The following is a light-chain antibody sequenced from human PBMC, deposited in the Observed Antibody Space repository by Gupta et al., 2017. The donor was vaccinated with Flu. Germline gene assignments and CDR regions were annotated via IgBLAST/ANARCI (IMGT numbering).Light chain of an antibody. Sequence: GRATPSCRASQSVNSNLAWYQQKPAQSPRFLIYGASTRATGIPARFSGSGAGTEFTLTISSLQSEDVAVSYCQQQDNWPPCTFGPGTKVDIK. J-gene: IGKJ3*01. V-gene: IGKV3-15*01. CDR3: QQQDNWPPCT. CDR1: QSVNSN. CDR2: GAS.